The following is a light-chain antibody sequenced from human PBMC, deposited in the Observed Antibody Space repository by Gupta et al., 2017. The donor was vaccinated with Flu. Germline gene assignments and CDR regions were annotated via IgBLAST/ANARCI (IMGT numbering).Light chain of an antibody. J-gene: IGLJ3*02. Sequence: SYELTQPPPVSVSPGQTARITCFGDASPKNYAICYHLTSGRAPQLVIYEDIKRPSGIPKRFSGSTSGTMATLTISGAQVEDEGDYYCFSVDRNVDQRVFGGGTKLAVL. CDR1: ASPKNY. CDR2: EDI. CDR3: FSVDRNVDQRV. V-gene: IGLV3-10*01.